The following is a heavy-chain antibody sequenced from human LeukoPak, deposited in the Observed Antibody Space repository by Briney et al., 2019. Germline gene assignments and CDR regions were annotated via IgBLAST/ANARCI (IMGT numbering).Heavy chain of an antibody. V-gene: IGHV3-33*06. CDR3: AKGYFYGDSPEPNFDY. J-gene: IGHJ4*02. CDR2: IWYDGSNQ. CDR1: GFPFSGAG. D-gene: IGHD4-17*01. Sequence: GGSLRLSCAASGFPFSGAGMHWVRQAPGKGLEWVAIIWYDGSNQYYADSVKGRFIISRDNSKNTMDLQMNSLRAEDTAVYYCAKGYFYGDSPEPNFDYWGQGTLVTVSS.